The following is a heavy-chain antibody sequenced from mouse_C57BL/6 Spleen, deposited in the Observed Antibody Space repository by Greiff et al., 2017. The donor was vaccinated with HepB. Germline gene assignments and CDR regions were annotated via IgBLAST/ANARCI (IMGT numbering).Heavy chain of an antibody. CDR1: GYTFTDYN. D-gene: IGHD3-1*01. CDR2: INPNNGGT. CDR3: ARSGYGGSHWYFDV. V-gene: IGHV1-18*01. J-gene: IGHJ1*03. Sequence: EVQLQQSGPELVKPGASVKIPCKASGYTFTDYNMDWVKQSHGKSLEWIGDINPNNGGTIYNQKFKGKATLTVDKSSSTAYMELRSLTSEDTAVYYCARSGYGGSHWYFDVWGTGTTVTVSS.